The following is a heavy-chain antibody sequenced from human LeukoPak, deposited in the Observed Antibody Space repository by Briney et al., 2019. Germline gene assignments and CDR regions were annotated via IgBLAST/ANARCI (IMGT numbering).Heavy chain of an antibody. CDR2: MHHSTST. D-gene: IGHD3-10*01. Sequence: PSETLSLTCTVSDDSIRNCYWTWVRQPPGKGLEWIGFMHHSTSTKQNPSLKSRVTISVDTSKNQFSLKLSSVTAADTAVYYCAREVFTGSGAAFDIWGQGTVVTVSS. J-gene: IGHJ3*02. CDR3: AREVFTGSGAAFDI. V-gene: IGHV4-59*01. CDR1: DDSIRNCY.